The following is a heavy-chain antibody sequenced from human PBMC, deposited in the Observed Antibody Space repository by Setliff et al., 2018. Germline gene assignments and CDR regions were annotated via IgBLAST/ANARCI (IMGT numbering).Heavy chain of an antibody. Sequence: SETLSLTCTVSGGSISSHYWSWIRQPPGKGLEWIGYIYYSGSTNYNPSLKSRVTISVDTSKKQFTLNLSSVTAADTAVYFCARGGTYRYFDYWGQGALVTVSS. CDR3: ARGGTYRYFDY. CDR1: GGSISSHY. CDR2: IYYSGST. V-gene: IGHV4-59*11. J-gene: IGHJ4*02.